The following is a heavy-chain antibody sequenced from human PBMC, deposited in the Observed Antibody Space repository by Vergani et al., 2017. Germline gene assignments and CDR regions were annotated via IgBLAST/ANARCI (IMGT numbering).Heavy chain of an antibody. V-gene: IGHV3-30*02. J-gene: IGHJ4*02. Sequence: QVQLVESGGGVVQPGGSLRLSCAASGFTFNSYGMHWVRQAPGKGLEWVASIRSDESRRYYGDSMEGPFTISRDNSKNTLYLQMKSLRPEDTAVYYCAKEGGRYCSGGTCYPEYRGQGSLVIVSS. CDR2: IRSDESRR. CDR1: GFTFNSYG. CDR3: AKEGGRYCSGGTCYPEY. D-gene: IGHD2-15*01.